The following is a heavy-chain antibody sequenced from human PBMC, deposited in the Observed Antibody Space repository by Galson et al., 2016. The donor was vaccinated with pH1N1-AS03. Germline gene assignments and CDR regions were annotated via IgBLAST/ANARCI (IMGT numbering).Heavy chain of an antibody. Sequence: SETLSLTCTVSGGSISGSGYYWGWIRQLPGAGLEWIGSVYDTGSTYYNPSLKSRVTTPVDTSKNQFSLKLAFVTAADTAVYFCARHLRQGRGVFEIWGQGITVTVSS. D-gene: IGHD3-10*01. CDR3: ARHLRQGRGVFEI. V-gene: IGHV4-39*07. CDR1: GGSISGSGYY. J-gene: IGHJ3*02. CDR2: VYDTGST.